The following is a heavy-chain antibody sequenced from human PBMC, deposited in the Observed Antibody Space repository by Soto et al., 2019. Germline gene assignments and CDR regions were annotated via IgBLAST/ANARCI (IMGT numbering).Heavy chain of an antibody. Sequence: QVQLVESGGGVVQPGRSLRLSCAASGFIFSRHAMHWVREAPGKGLEWVAQIWYDGSVKNYADSMKGRFTISRDSHKNKLFLQMNSLRVEDTAVYYCARDGQDLAPYAFDIWGQGTLVTVSS. CDR2: IWYDGSVK. V-gene: IGHV3-33*01. J-gene: IGHJ3*02. CDR1: GFIFSRHA. CDR3: ARDGQDLAPYAFDI.